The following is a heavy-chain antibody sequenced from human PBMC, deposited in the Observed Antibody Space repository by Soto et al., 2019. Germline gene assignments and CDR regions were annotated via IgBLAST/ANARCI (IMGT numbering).Heavy chain of an antibody. CDR1: GDSVSSNSAA. D-gene: IGHD3-9*01. J-gene: IGHJ3*02. CDR2: TYYRSKWYN. V-gene: IGHV6-1*01. CDR3: ARDEDWADAFDI. Sequence: QSQTLSLTCAISGDSVSSNSAAWNWIRQSPSRGLEWLGRTYYRSKWYNDYAVSVKSRISINPDTSRNQFSLQLNSVTPEDTAVYFCARDEDWADAFDIWGHGTMVTVSS.